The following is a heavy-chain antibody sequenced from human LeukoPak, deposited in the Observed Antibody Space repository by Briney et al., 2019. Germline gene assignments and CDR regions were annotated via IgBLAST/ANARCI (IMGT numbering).Heavy chain of an antibody. D-gene: IGHD3-16*01. V-gene: IGHV4-39*01. CDR3: ARLRGIRFDY. CDR1: GGSISSSSYY. Sequence: SETLSLTCTVSGGSISSSSYYWGWIRQPPGKGLEWIGSIYYSGSTYYNPSLKSRVTISVDTSKNKSSLKLNSVTAADTAVYYCARLRGIRFDYWGQGTLVTVSS. CDR2: IYYSGST. J-gene: IGHJ4*02.